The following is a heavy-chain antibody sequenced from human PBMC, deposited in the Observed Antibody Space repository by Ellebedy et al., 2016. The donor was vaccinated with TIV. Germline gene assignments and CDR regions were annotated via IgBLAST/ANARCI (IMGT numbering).Heavy chain of an antibody. CDR3: AKDSPYCSSGSCFFDS. V-gene: IGHV3-23*01. D-gene: IGHD2-15*01. J-gene: IGHJ4*02. CDR2: ISGSGSST. Sequence: GESLKISCETSGLTFSSHGMSWVRQAPGKGLEWVSCISGSGSSTYYADSVKGRFTISRDNPKNTLYLQMNGLRAEDTAIYYCAKDSPYCSSGSCFFDSWGQGSLVTVSS. CDR1: GLTFSSHG.